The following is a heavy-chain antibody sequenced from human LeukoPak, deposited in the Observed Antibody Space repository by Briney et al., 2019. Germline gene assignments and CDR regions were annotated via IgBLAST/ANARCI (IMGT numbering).Heavy chain of an antibody. CDR1: GGLISTYY. Sequence: PSETLSLTCTVPGGLISTYYWSWLRQPPGKGLEWIAYIHSGGSTNYNPSLKSRVTISSDTSKNQFSLKLSYVTAADTAVYYCASLYGGDLWYYFDYWGQGTLVTVSS. V-gene: IGHV4-59*01. CDR3: ASLYGGDLWYYFDY. J-gene: IGHJ4*02. D-gene: IGHD2-21*02. CDR2: IHSGGST.